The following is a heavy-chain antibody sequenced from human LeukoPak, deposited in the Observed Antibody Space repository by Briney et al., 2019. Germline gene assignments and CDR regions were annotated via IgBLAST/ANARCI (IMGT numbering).Heavy chain of an antibody. D-gene: IGHD3-22*01. J-gene: IGHJ5*02. CDR2: IQYDGSNK. V-gene: IGHV3-30*02. Sequence: PGGSLRLSCAASKFTFSSYSMNWVRQAPGKGLEWVAFIQYDGSNKYYADSVKGRFTISRDNSKNTLYLQMNSLRAEDTAVYYCARGRAYYYDSSGYHNWFDPWGQGTLVTVSS. CDR1: KFTFSSYS. CDR3: ARGRAYYYDSSGYHNWFDP.